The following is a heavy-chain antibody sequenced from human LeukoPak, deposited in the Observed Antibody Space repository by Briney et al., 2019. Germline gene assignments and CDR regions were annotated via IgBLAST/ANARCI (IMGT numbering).Heavy chain of an antibody. CDR3: ARDFWADYYGSGSPDY. V-gene: IGHV3-7*01. CDR1: GFTFSSYW. CDR2: IKQDGSEK. D-gene: IGHD3-10*01. J-gene: IGHJ4*02. Sequence: PGGSLRLSCAASGFTFSSYWMSWVRQAPGKGLEWVANIKQDGSEKYYVDSVKGRFTISRDNAKNSLYLQMNSLRAEYTAVYYCARDFWADYYGSGSPDYWGQGTLVTVSS.